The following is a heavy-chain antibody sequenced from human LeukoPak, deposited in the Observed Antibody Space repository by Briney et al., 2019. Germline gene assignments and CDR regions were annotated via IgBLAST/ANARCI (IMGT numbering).Heavy chain of an antibody. CDR2: IIPIFGTA. CDR1: GGTFSSYA. Sequence: GASVKVSCKASGGTFSSYAISWVRQAPGQGLEWMGGIIPIFGTANYAQKFQGRVTIATDESTSTAYMELSSLRSEDTAVYYCARSPWIQNSFDYWGQGTLVTVSS. CDR3: ARSPWIQNSFDY. J-gene: IGHJ4*02. V-gene: IGHV1-69*05. D-gene: IGHD5-18*01.